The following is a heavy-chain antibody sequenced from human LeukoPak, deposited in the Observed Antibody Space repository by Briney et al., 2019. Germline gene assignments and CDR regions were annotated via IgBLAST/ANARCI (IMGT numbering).Heavy chain of an antibody. CDR3: AKDRGCYYGSGTAYYFYGMDV. V-gene: IGHV3-43*02. Sequence: GGSLSLSCAASGFTFGHYAMHWVRRVPGKRRKWVSGISGDGDDTYYADSVKGRFTISRDISGNALFLLMDSLRSEDTALYYCAKDRGCYYGSGTAYYFYGMDVWGPGTMVTVSS. CDR2: ISGDGDDT. CDR1: GFTFGHYA. D-gene: IGHD3-10*01. J-gene: IGHJ6*02.